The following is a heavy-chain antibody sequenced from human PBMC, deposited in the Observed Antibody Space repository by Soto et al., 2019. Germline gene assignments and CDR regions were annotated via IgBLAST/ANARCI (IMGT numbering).Heavy chain of an antibody. V-gene: IGHV1-69*13. D-gene: IGHD2-2*02. CDR2: IIPTFGTA. CDR3: ARILYCSSTSCYRGRYYYYYGMDV. CDR1: GGTFSSYA. Sequence: GASVKVSCKASGGTFSSYAISWVRQAPGQGLEWMGGIIPTFGTANYAQKFQGRVTITADESTSTAYMELSSLRSEDTAVYYCARILYCSSTSCYRGRYYYYYGMDVWGQGTTVTVSS. J-gene: IGHJ6*02.